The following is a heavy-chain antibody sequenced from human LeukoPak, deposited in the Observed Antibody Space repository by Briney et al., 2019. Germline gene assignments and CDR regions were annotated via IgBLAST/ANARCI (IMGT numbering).Heavy chain of an antibody. CDR3: ARGLIWFGELLSYYFDY. J-gene: IGHJ4*02. CDR1: GYTFTSYD. V-gene: IGHV1-8*01. Sequence: ASVKVSCKASGYTFTSYDINWVRQATGQGLEWMGWMNPNSGNTGYAQKFQGRVTMTRNTSISTAYMELSRLRSDDTAVYYCARGLIWFGELLSYYFDYWGQGTLVTVSS. D-gene: IGHD3-10*01. CDR2: MNPNSGNT.